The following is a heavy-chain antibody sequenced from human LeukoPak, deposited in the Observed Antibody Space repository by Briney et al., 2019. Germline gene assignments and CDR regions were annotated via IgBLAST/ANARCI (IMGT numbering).Heavy chain of an antibody. D-gene: IGHD1-26*01. CDR3: ARDLYSGSYYGVNY. CDR1: GFTSSSDW. Sequence: VGSLRLSCAASGFTSSSDWMSWVRQSAGQRLEWLANIKEAGSDKDYVNSVNGRFTISRDNAKNSPSLQMNSLLAEATAGYYCARDLYSGSYYGVNYWGQGTLVTVSS. J-gene: IGHJ4*02. CDR2: IKEAGSDK. V-gene: IGHV3-7*04.